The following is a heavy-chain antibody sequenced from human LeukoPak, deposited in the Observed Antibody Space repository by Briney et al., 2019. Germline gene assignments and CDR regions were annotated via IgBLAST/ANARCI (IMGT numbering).Heavy chain of an antibody. J-gene: IGHJ5*02. CDR2: ISGGGERT. CDR1: GIVFSNTA. D-gene: IGHD3-22*01. CDR3: GKDGGQFSSGPEFDP. Sequence: GGSLRLSCAASGIVFSNTAMNWARQSPGRGLEWVSAISGGGERTFYADSVKGRFTISRDNSKNMVYLQMNSLRADDTAIYYCGKDGGQFSSGPEFDPRGQGALVTVSS. V-gene: IGHV3-23*01.